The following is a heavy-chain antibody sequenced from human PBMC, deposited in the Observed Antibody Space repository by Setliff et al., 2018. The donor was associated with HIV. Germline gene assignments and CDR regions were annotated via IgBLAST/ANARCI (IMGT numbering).Heavy chain of an antibody. J-gene: IGHJ4*02. CDR1: GYSISSGYY. CDR2: IYHSGST. D-gene: IGHD6-19*01. V-gene: IGHV4-38-2*02. CDR3: ARSPPGIAGVGLLDY. Sequence: SETLSLTCTVSGYSISSGYYWGWIRQPPGKGLEWIGSIYHSGSTYYNPSLKSRVTISVDTSKNQFSLKLSSVTAADTAVYYCARSPPGIAGVGLLDYWGQGTLVTV.